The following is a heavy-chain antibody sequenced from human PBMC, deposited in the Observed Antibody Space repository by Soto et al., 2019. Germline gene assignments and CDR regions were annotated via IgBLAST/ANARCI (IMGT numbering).Heavy chain of an antibody. D-gene: IGHD2-15*01. J-gene: IGHJ6*02. V-gene: IGHV3-30-3*01. CDR2: ISFDGINK. Sequence: GVSLRLSCAASGFTFSIYAMNWVRRAPGKGLEWVAVISFDGINKYYADSVKGRFTISRDNSKNTLYLQMNSLTAEDTAVYFSARDRGYCGGGRCYPHYVMDGWGQGTTVTVAS. CDR1: GFTFSIYA. CDR3: ARDRGYCGGGRCYPHYVMDG.